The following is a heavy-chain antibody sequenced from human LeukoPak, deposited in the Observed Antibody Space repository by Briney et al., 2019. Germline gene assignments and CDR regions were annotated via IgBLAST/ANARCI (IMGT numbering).Heavy chain of an antibody. V-gene: IGHV3-33*01. CDR2: IWYDGSNK. J-gene: IGHJ4*02. D-gene: IGHD2-2*01. CDR1: GFTFSSYG. Sequence: GGSLRLSCAASGFTFSSYGMHWVRQAPGKGLDWVAVIWYDGSNKYEADSVKGRFTISRDNSKNKLYLQMNSLRAEDTAVYYCAREPTRVSTSCSYWGQGTLVTVSS. CDR3: AREPTRVSTSCSY.